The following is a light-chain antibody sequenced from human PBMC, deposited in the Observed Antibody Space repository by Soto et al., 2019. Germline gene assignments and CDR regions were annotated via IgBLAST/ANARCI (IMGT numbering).Light chain of an antibody. CDR3: QQRSNWPPT. Sequence: EIVLTQSPATLSLSPGERATLSCRASQSVSSYLAWYQQKPGQAPRLLIYDASNRATGIPARFSGSGSGTDFTLTISILEPEDVAVYYCQQRSNWPPTFGGGTKVEIK. V-gene: IGKV3-11*01. CDR1: QSVSSY. J-gene: IGKJ4*01. CDR2: DAS.